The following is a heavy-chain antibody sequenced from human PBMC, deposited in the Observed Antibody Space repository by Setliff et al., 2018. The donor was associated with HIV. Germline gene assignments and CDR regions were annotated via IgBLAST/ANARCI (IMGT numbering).Heavy chain of an antibody. Sequence: PSETLSLTCAVSGYSISSGYHWGWIRQPPGKGLEWIANIYYSGITYYSPSLKSRVTISADTSKNQVSLKLRSVTAADTAVYYCAGGNPAITVGSTRDYYRMDVWGQGTTVTVSS. J-gene: IGHJ6*02. CDR2: IYYSGIT. V-gene: IGHV4-38-2*01. CDR1: GYSISSGYH. CDR3: AGGNPAITVGSTRDYYRMDV. D-gene: IGHD6-19*01.